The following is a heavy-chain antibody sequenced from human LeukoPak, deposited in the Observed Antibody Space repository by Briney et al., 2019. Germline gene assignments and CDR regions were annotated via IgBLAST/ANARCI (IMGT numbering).Heavy chain of an antibody. CDR3: ARIEHYYYYGMDV. V-gene: IGHV3-53*01. CDR1: GFTFSSYA. J-gene: IGHJ6*02. CDR2: IYSGGST. Sequence: GGSLRLSCAASGFTFSSYAMSWVRQAPGKGLEWVSVIYSGGSTYYADSVKGRFTISRDNSKNTLYLQMNSLRAEDTAVYYCARIEHYYYYGMDVWGQGTTVTVSS.